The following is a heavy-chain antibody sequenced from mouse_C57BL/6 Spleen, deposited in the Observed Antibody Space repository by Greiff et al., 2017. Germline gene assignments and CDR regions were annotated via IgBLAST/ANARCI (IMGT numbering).Heavy chain of an antibody. V-gene: IGHV1-61*01. CDR2: IYPSDSAT. CDR3: ARRLPFITTVHWYFDV. D-gene: IGHD1-1*01. J-gene: IGHJ1*03. Sequence: QVQLQQPGAELVRPGSSVKLSCKASGYTFTSYWMDWVKQRPGQGLEWIGNIYPSDSATHYNQKFKDKATLTVDKSSSTAYMQLSSLTSEDSAVYYCARRLPFITTVHWYFDVWGTGTTVTVSS. CDR1: GYTFTSYW.